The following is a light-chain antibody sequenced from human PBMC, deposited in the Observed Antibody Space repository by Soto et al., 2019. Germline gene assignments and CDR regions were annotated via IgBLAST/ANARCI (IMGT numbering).Light chain of an antibody. Sequence: DVVMTQSPLSLPVTPGEPASISCRSSQSLLHSDGYNYLDWYLQKPGQSPQLLLYLASNRASGVPDRFSGSGSGTDFTLKISRVEAEEVGVYYCMQGLHIPQAFGQGTKVEIK. CDR3: MQGLHIPQA. V-gene: IGKV2-28*01. J-gene: IGKJ1*01. CDR2: LAS. CDR1: QSLLHSDGYNY.